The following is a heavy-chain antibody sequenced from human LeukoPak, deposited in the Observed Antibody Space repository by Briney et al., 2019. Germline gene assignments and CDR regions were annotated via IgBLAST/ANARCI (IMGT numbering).Heavy chain of an antibody. CDR1: GYTFTSYY. V-gene: IGHV1-46*01. D-gene: IGHD2-15*01. Sequence: ASVKVSCKASGYTFTSYYMHWVRQAPGQGLEWMGIINPSGGSTSYAQKFQGRVTMTRDMSTSTVYMELSSLRSEDTAVYYCTRAGYCSGGSCYHWFDPWGQGTLVTVSS. CDR2: INPSGGST. J-gene: IGHJ5*02. CDR3: TRAGYCSGGSCYHWFDP.